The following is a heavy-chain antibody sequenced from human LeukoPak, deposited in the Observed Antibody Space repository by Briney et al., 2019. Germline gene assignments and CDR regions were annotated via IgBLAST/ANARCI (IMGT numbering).Heavy chain of an antibody. D-gene: IGHD2-15*01. CDR3: ARAKYCSGGSCYREPYFDY. CDR2: IYYSGST. V-gene: IGHV4-39*07. CDR1: GGSISSSSYY. J-gene: IGHJ4*02. Sequence: SETLSLTCTVSGGSISSSSYYWGWIRQPPGTGLEWIRSIYYSGSTYYNPSLKSRVTISVDTSKNQFSLKLSSVTAADTAVYYCARAKYCSGGSCYREPYFDYWGQGTLVTVSS.